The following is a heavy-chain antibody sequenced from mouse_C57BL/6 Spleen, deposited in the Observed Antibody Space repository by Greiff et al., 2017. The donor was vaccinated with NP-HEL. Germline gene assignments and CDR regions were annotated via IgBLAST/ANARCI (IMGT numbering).Heavy chain of an antibody. CDR3: ARRYIWFAY. D-gene: IGHD1-3*01. CDR2: ISYDGSN. Sequence: VQLQQSGPGLVKPSQSLSLTCSVTGYSITSGYYWNWIRQFPGNKLEWMGYISYDGSNNYNPSLKNRISITRDTSKNQFFLKLNSVTTEDTATYYCARRYIWFAYWGQGTLVTVSA. J-gene: IGHJ3*01. V-gene: IGHV3-6*01. CDR1: GYSITSGYY.